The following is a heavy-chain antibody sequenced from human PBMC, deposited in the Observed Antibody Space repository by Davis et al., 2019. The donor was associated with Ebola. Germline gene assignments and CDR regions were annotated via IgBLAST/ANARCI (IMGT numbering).Heavy chain of an antibody. D-gene: IGHD2/OR15-2a*01. CDR1: GFTFSSYW. V-gene: IGHV3-74*01. CDR3: GRQNSYAIDV. CDR2: ISNDGRST. Sequence: PGGSLRLSCAASGFTFSSYWMHWVRQSPGKGLVWVSRISNDGRSTYYADSVKGRFTISRDNAKNTMSLQMNSLRAEDTAVYYCGRQNSYAIDVWGQGTTVTVSS. J-gene: IGHJ6*02.